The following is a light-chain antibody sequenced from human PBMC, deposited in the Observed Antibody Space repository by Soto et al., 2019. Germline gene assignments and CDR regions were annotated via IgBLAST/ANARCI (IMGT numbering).Light chain of an antibody. V-gene: IGKV1-9*01. CDR2: ASS. CDR3: QQPNTFPVT. CDR1: QGISSY. J-gene: IGKJ5*01. Sequence: DIQLTQSPSFLSASVGDRVTISCRASQGISSYLAWYQQTPGKAPKLLIYASSTLQSGVPSRFSGSGAGTEFTVTIGSLQPEDFATYYCQQPNTFPVTFGQGKRLDI.